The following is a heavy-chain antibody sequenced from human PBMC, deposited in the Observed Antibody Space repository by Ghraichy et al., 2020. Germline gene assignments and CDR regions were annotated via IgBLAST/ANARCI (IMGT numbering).Heavy chain of an antibody. CDR2: INHSGST. CDR3: ARGSRRECSGGSCYSSRPFDY. J-gene: IGHJ4*02. V-gene: IGHV4-34*01. CDR1: GGSFSGYY. Sequence: SETLSLTCAVYGGSFSGYYWSWIRQPPGKGLEWIGEINHSGSTNYNPSLKSRVTISVDTSKNQFSLKLSSVTAADTAVYYCARGSRRECSGGSCYSSRPFDYLGQGTLVTVSS. D-gene: IGHD2-15*01.